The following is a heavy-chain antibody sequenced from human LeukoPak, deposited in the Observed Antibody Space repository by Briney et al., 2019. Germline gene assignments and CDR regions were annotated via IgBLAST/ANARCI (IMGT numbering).Heavy chain of an antibody. J-gene: IGHJ3*02. CDR3: ASARGVGSSWHSGAFDI. CDR1: GGTFSSYA. D-gene: IGHD6-13*01. V-gene: IGHV1-69*04. Sequence: GASVKVSCKASGGTFSSYAISWVRQAPGQGLEWMGRIIPILGIANYAQKFQGRVTITADKSTSTAYMELSSLRSEDTAVYYCASARGVGSSWHSGAFDIWGQGTMVTVSS. CDR2: IIPILGIA.